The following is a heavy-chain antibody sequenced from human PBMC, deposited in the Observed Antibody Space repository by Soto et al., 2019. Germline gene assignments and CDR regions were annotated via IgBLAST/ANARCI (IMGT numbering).Heavy chain of an antibody. J-gene: IGHJ5*02. CDR2: IDASDSYT. D-gene: IGHD1-1*01. Sequence: EVQLVQSGAEVKKPGESLRISCKGSGYSFTCYWISWVRQMPGKGLGWMGRIDASDSYTNYSPSFQGHVTISADKSILTAYLQWSSLKASDTAMNYCAREGFDLQLERPTSWFGPWGQGTLVTVSS. CDR1: GYSFTCYW. V-gene: IGHV5-10-1*03. CDR3: AREGFDLQLERPTSWFGP.